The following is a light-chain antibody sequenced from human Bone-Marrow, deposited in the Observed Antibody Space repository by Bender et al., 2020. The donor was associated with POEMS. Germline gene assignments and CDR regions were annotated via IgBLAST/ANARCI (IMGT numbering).Light chain of an antibody. CDR2: DVS. Sequence: QTALTQPASVSGSPGQSITISCIGASSDIGYSDHVSWYQQRPGKAPELIIYDVSLRPSGVSDRFSGSKSGNTASLTISGLQAEDEADYYCCSYAGSSAYVFGTGTKVTVL. V-gene: IGLV2-23*02. CDR3: CSYAGSSAYV. CDR1: SSDIGYSDH. J-gene: IGLJ1*01.